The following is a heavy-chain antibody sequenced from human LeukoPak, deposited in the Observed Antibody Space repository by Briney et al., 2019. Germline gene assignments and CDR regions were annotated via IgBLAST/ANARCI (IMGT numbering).Heavy chain of an antibody. CDR3: ARVGVYAMDY. D-gene: IGHD2-8*01. CDR2: IKQDGSEK. V-gene: IGHV3-7*05. J-gene: IGHJ4*02. CDR1: GFTFSGYG. Sequence: GGSLRLSCAASGFTFSGYGMHWVRQAPGKGLEWVANIKQDGSEKYYVDSVKGRFTISRDNAKNSLYLQMNSLRAEDTAVYYCARVGVYAMDYWGQGTLVTVSS.